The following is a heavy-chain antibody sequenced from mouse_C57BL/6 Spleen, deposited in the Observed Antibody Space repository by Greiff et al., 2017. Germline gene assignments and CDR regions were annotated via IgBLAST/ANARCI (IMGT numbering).Heavy chain of an antibody. CDR1: GYTFTNYW. CDR2: INPSSGYT. D-gene: IGHD1-1*01. V-gene: IGHV1-7*01. CDR3: ARSTVVDAMDD. J-gene: IGHJ4*01. Sequence: VQLQESGAELVKPGASVKLSCKASGYTFTNYWMHWVKQRPGQGLEWIGYINPSSGYTKYNQKFKDKATLTADKSSSTAYMQLSSLTYEDSAVYYCARSTVVDAMDDWGQGTSVTVSS.